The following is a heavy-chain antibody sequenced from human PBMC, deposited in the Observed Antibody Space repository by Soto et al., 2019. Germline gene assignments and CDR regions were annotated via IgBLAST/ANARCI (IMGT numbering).Heavy chain of an antibody. Sequence: QVQLVQSGAEVKKPGASVKVSCKASGYTFSSYGVAWVRQAPGQGLEWLGWITIYNDNTHYAQEFQGRVTLTADTSTSTAYMELRSLTSDDTAIYYCARVMAHPDSHYHYSFMTVWGQGTTVTVSS. V-gene: IGHV1-18*01. CDR2: ITIYNDNT. CDR3: ARVMAHPDSHYHYSFMTV. J-gene: IGHJ6*02. CDR1: GYTFSSYG.